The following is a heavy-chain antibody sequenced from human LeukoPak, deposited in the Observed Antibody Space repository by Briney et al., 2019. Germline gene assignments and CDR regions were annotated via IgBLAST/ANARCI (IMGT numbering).Heavy chain of an antibody. J-gene: IGHJ4*02. CDR2: VSGSGDNT. CDR1: GFTFSSYA. Sequence: GGSLRLSCAASGFTFSSYAMSWVRQAPGKGLEWVSVVSGSGDNTNYADSVKGRFTISRDNSKNTLFLQMNSPRTEDTAVYFCARWGNDYSQFDSWGQGTLVTVSS. V-gene: IGHV3-23*01. CDR3: ARWGNDYSQFDS. D-gene: IGHD4-11*01.